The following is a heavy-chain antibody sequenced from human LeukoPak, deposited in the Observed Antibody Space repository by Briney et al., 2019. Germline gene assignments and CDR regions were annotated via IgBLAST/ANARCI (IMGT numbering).Heavy chain of an antibody. D-gene: IGHD3-10*01. J-gene: IGHJ4*02. CDR3: AKAPYYYGSGSMYFDY. V-gene: IGHV3-23*01. Sequence: GGSLRLSCAASGFTFRSYAMSWVRQAPGKGLEWVSGISGSGGSAHDADSVKGRFTISRDNSKNTLYLQMNSLRAEDTAVYYCAKAPYYYGSGSMYFDYWGQGTLVTVSS. CDR1: GFTFRSYA. CDR2: ISGSGGSA.